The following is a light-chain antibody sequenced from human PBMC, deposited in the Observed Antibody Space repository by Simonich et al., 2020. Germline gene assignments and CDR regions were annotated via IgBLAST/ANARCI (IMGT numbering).Light chain of an antibody. CDR2: EVS. Sequence: DIVMTQTPLSLSVTPGQPASISCKSSQSLLHSDGKTYLYWDLQKPGQSPQLLLYEVSNRVSGVPDRFSGSGSGTDFTLKISRVEAEDVGVYYCMQSIQLPPTFGQGTKLEIK. J-gene: IGKJ2*01. CDR1: QSLLHSDGKTY. V-gene: IGKV2D-29*02. CDR3: MQSIQLPPT.